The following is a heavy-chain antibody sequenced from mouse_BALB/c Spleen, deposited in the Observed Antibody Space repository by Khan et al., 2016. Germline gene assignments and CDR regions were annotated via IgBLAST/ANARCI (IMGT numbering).Heavy chain of an antibody. CDR3: ARGSY. J-gene: IGHJ3*01. V-gene: IGHV1-9*01. CDR2: ILPGSGTT. CDR1: GYTFSNYW. Sequence: QVQLQQPGAELMKPGASVKISCKATGYTFSNYWIEWIKERPGHGLEWIGEILPGSGTTNYNEKFKGTATFTAETSSNTACMQRSSLTSEDSAVYYCARGSYWGQGTLVTVSA.